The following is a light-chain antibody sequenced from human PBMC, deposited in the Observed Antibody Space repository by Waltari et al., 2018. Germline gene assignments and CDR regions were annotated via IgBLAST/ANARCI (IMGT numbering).Light chain of an antibody. J-gene: IGLJ3*02. CDR2: RTI. Sequence: QSVLTQPPSVSGAPGQRVTISCTGSSSNLRTGYDLHWYQQLPGTAPKLLIYRTIIRSSGVPERFAGSNACTSASPVISGRQVEDEADYYSQTYDTCSSRVFGGGTNLTVL. CDR1: SSNLRTGYD. CDR3: QTYDTCSSRV. V-gene: IGLV1-40*01.